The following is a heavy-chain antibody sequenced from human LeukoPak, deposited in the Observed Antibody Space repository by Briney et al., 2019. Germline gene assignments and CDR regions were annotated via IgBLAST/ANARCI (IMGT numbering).Heavy chain of an antibody. CDR3: ARQIPAYSRGRDY. Sequence: SETLCLTCTVSGGSISRYYWSWVRQPPGKGLEWVGYIYYSGSTNYNPSPKRRITISVGTSKNQISLKLSSVTAADTAVYCCARQIPAYSRGRDYWGQGTLVTVSS. V-gene: IGHV4-59*01. CDR2: IYYSGST. D-gene: IGHD2-21*01. CDR1: GGSISRYY. J-gene: IGHJ4*02.